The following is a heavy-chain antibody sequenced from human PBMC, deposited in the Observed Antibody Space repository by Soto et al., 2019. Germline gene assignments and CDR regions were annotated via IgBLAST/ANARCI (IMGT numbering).Heavy chain of an antibody. CDR3: ARSLDYGDYGVLDS. Sequence: SETLSLTCTVSGGSISSYYWSWIRQPPGKGLEWIGYIYYSGSTNYNPSLKSRVTISVDTSKNQFSLKLSSVTAADTAVYYCARSLDYGDYGVLDSWGQGTLVTVSS. D-gene: IGHD4-17*01. V-gene: IGHV4-59*01. CDR2: IYYSGST. J-gene: IGHJ4*02. CDR1: GGSISSYY.